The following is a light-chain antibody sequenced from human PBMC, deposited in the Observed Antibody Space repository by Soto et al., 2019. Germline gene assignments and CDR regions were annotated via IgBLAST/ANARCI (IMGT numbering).Light chain of an antibody. V-gene: IGKV3-20*01. CDR1: QNVRTF. CDR2: GAS. J-gene: IGKJ1*01. CDR3: QQYDTSPRT. Sequence: EVVLTQSPATLSLSPGERATLSCRARQNVRTFLDWYQQKPGQAPRLLIYGASNRATGIPARFSGSGSGTDFTLTISRPEPEDFAVYYCQQYDTSPRTFGQGTKVDIK.